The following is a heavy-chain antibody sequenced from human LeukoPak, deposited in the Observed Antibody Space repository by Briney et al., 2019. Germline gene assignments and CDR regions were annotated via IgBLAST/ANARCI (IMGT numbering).Heavy chain of an antibody. CDR3: TRLAAAGSGRWAPDY. CDR2: ISSSSSCI. D-gene: IGHD1-14*01. J-gene: IGHJ4*02. Sequence: GGSLRLSCGASGFTFSSYSMNWVRQAPGKGLEWVSCISSSSSCIYYADSVKGRFTISRDNAKNSVYLQMNGLRAEDTAVYYCTRLAAAGSGRWAPDYWGQGTLVTVSS. V-gene: IGHV3-21*06. CDR1: GFTFSSYS.